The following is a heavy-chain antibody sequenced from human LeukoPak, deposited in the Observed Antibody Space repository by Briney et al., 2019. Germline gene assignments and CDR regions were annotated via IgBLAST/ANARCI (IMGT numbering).Heavy chain of an antibody. CDR1: GFMFSSFW. V-gene: IGHV3-7*04. CDR2: IKEDGSMH. Sequence: GGSVRLSCAASGFMFSSFWMSWVRQAPGKGLEWVAHIKEDGSMHSYVDSVKGRFTISRDNAKNSVYLQMNSLRAEDTAVYYCARVVTWFDPWGQGSLVTVSS. J-gene: IGHJ5*02. CDR3: ARVVTWFDP.